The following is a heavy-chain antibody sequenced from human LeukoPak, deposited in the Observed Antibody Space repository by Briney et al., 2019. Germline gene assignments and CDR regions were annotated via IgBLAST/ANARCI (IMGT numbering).Heavy chain of an antibody. CDR2: ISGSGGST. CDR1: GFTFSSYA. V-gene: IGHV3-23*01. Sequence: GGSLRLSRAASGFTFSSYAMSWVRQAPGKGLEWVSVISGSGGSTYYADSVKGRFTISRDNSKNTLYLQMNSLRAEDTAVYYCAKGPGYSSYYFDYWGQGTLVTVSS. CDR3: AKGPGYSSYYFDY. D-gene: IGHD6-13*01. J-gene: IGHJ4*02.